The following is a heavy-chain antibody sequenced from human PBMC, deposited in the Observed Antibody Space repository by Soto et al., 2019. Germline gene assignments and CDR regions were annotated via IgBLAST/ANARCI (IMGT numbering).Heavy chain of an antibody. CDR1: GFTFSSYG. CDR3: AKGTQHFYYAMDV. CDR2: IWYHGTDK. D-gene: IGHD1-7*01. V-gene: IGHV3-33*06. J-gene: IGHJ6*02. Sequence: GGSLRLSCAASGFTFSSYGIHWVRQAPGKGLEWVALIWYHGTDKYYADSVKGRFTISRDNSKNTLYLQMNSLRAEDTAVYYCAKGTQHFYYAMDVWGQGTTVTVSS.